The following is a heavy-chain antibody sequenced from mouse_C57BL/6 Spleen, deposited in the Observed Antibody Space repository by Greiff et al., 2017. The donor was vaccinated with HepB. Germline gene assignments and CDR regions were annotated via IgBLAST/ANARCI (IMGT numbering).Heavy chain of an antibody. CDR3: ARGYGSSYYFDV. D-gene: IGHD1-1*01. J-gene: IGHJ1*03. Sequence: VKLVESGAELVKPGASVKMSCKASGYTFTTYPIEWMKQNHGKSLEWIGNFHPYNDDTKYNEKFKGKATLTVEKSSSTVYLELSRLTSDDSAVYYCARGYGSSYYFDVWGTGTTVTVSS. CDR1: GYTFTTYP. V-gene: IGHV1-47*01. CDR2: FHPYNDDT.